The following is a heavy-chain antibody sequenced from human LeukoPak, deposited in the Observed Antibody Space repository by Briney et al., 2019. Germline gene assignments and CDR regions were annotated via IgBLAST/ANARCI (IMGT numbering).Heavy chain of an antibody. D-gene: IGHD1-1*01. J-gene: IGHJ6*02. CDR1: GFTFSYYW. V-gene: IGHV3-7*01. Sequence: PGGSLRLSCVASGFTFSYYWMSWVRQAPGKGLGWVATIEPDGRQKYYVDSVRGRFTISRDNPQKSLYLQMNSLRAEDTAVYYCASVTNLDVWGQGTTVIVSS. CDR3: ASVTNLDV. CDR2: IEPDGRQK.